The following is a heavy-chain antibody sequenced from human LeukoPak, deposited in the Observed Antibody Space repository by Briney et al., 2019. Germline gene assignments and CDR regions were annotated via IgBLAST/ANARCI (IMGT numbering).Heavy chain of an antibody. J-gene: IGHJ2*01. CDR1: GSSVRSYY. CDR2: IYKNDVT. V-gene: IGHV4-4*09. D-gene: IGHD6-19*01. Sequence: WETLFFPCHVSGSSVRSYYWSWILQPPGKGLKVISYIYKNDVTNSNPSLKGRFTMSVDTSKNHFFLQLSSVTAADTAVYYCARFQSAPSGWYVLCYFDLWGPGTLVTVSS. CDR3: ARFQSAPSGWYVLCYFDL.